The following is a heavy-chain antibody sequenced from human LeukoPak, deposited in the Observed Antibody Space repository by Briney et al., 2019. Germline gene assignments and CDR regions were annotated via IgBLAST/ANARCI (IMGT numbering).Heavy chain of an antibody. J-gene: IGHJ5*02. CDR1: GFTFISYS. V-gene: IGHV3-21*06. CDR3: ARDGFKSYNILEGWFDP. Sequence: GGSLRLSCAASGFTFISYSMNWVRQAPGKGLEWVSSISSSSHYIDYADSVRGRFTISRDNAKNSLYLQMDSLRAEDTAVYFCARDGFKSYNILEGWFDPWGQGTLVIVSS. CDR2: ISSSSHYI. D-gene: IGHD1-1*01.